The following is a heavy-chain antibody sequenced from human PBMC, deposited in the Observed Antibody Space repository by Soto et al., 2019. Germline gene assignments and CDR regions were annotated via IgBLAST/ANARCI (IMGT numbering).Heavy chain of an antibody. J-gene: IGHJ6*03. V-gene: IGHV4-59*08. CDR3: ARVRTTLDFYYYYMDV. CDR2: VYYSGST. D-gene: IGHD3-10*01. Sequence: WTWIRQPPGKALEWIGYVYYSGSTSYNPSFKSRVIIAVDTSKTQFSLKLNSVTAADTAVYYCARVRTTLDFYYYYMDVWGIGTTVTVSS.